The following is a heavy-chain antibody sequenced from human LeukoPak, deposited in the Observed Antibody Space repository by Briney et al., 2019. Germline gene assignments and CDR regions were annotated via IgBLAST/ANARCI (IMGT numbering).Heavy chain of an antibody. D-gene: IGHD3-9*01. CDR2: ISTYNGNT. Sequence: ASVKVSCKASGYTFTSYGFSWVRQAPGQGLEWMGWISTYNGNTYNAQKLQGRFTMTTDTSTSTVYMELWSLRSDDTAVYYCARYYDILTGYPPLLDYWGQGTLVTVSS. CDR3: ARYYDILTGYPPLLDY. J-gene: IGHJ4*02. CDR1: GYTFTSYG. V-gene: IGHV1-18*01.